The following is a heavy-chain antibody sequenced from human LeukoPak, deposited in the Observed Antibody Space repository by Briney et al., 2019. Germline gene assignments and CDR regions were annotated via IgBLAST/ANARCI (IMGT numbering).Heavy chain of an antibody. CDR3: APTYYDFWSGYRYYYFDY. V-gene: IGHV2-70*04. J-gene: IGHJ4*02. Sequence: ESGPALVKPTQTLTLTCTFSGFSLSASGMRVSWIRQPPGKALEWLARIDWDDDKFYSTSLKTRLTISKDTSKNQVVLTMTNMDPVDTATYYCAPTYYDFWSGYRYYYFDYWGQGTLVTVSS. CDR2: IDWDDDK. D-gene: IGHD3-3*01. CDR1: GFSLSASGMR.